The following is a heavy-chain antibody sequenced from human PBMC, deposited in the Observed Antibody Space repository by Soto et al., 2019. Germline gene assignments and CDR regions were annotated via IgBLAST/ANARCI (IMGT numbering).Heavy chain of an antibody. CDR3: ARDEEP. J-gene: IGHJ5*02. CDR2: IWSDGSKK. Sequence: QVQLVESGGGVVQPGRSLRLSCAASGVTFSSYAMHWVRQAPGKGLEWVAVIWSDGSKKYYGDSVKGRFTISRDNSKNTLYLQMNSLKVEDTAVYYCARDEEPWGQGTLVILSS. CDR1: GVTFSSYA. V-gene: IGHV3-33*01.